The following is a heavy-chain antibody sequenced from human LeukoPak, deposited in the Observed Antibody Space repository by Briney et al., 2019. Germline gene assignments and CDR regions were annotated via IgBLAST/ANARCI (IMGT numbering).Heavy chain of an antibody. J-gene: IGHJ4*02. D-gene: IGHD3-22*01. V-gene: IGHV1-18*01. CDR3: ARDLVYYDSSGE. CDR2: ISAYNGNT. CDR1: GYTFTSYG. Sequence: ASVKVSCKASGYTFTSYGISWGRQAPGQGLEWMGWISAYNGNTNYAQKLQGRVTMTTDTSTSTAYMELRSLRSDDTAVYYCARDLVYYDSSGEWGQGTLVTVSS.